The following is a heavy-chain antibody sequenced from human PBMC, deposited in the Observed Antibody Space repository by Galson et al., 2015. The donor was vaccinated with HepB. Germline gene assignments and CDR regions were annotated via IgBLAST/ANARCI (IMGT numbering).Heavy chain of an antibody. CDR2: VKGDGGST. J-gene: IGHJ4*02. CDR1: GFTCSDCW. Sequence: LRLSCAASGFTCSDCWMHRVRQAPGRGLVWVSLVKGDGGSTKYAASVKDRFTISRDNAKNTLYLQMNSLRADDTAVYYCVSYIRWSYCHYWGQGTQVTVSS. D-gene: IGHD3-3*01. V-gene: IGHV3-74*01. CDR3: VSYIRWSYCHY.